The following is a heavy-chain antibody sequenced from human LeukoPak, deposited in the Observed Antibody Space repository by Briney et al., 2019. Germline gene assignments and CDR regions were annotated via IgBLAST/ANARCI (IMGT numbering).Heavy chain of an antibody. CDR3: ARDRWSSGYYSPLDY. CDR2: ISSTSAYI. D-gene: IGHD3-22*01. V-gene: IGHV3-21*01. J-gene: IGHJ4*02. CDR1: GFALKSYS. Sequence: GGSLRLSCAGSGFALKSYSLTWVRQAPGKGLEWVSSISSTSAYIHYADSVKGRFTISRDNSKNTLYLQMNSLRAEDTAVYYCARDRWSSGYYSPLDYWGQGTLVTVSS.